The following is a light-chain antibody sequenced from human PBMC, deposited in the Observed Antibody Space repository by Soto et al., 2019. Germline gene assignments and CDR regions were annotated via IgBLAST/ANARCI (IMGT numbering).Light chain of an antibody. CDR3: SSYTISNAWV. Sequence: QSVLTQPASVSGSPGQSITISCTGTSSDVGAYNYVSWCQQHPGKAPKVIIYDVNNRPSGVSNRFSGSKSGNTASLTISGLQAEDEADYYCSSYTISNAWVFGGWTKVTVL. CDR1: SSDVGAYNY. CDR2: DVN. V-gene: IGLV2-14*01. J-gene: IGLJ3*02.